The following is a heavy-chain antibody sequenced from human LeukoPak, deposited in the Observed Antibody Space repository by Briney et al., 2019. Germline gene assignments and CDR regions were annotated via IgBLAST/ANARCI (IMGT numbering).Heavy chain of an antibody. CDR1: GFTFSSYS. D-gene: IGHD5-12*01. CDR2: ISSSSSYI. J-gene: IGHJ6*03. CDR3: AKGGGYEAQYYYYYLDV. V-gene: IGHV3-21*01. Sequence: GGSLILSCAASGFTFSSYSMNWVRQAPGKGLEWVSSISSSSSYIYYADSVKGRFTIPRDNSKNTLYLQMKSLRAEDTAVYYCAKGGGYEAQYYYYYLDVWGKGTTVTISS.